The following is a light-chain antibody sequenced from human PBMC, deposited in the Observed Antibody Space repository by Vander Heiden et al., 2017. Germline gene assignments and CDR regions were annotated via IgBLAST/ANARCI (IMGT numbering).Light chain of an antibody. J-gene: IGKJ2*01. CDR1: QNIRNY. V-gene: IGKV1-39*01. Sequence: DIQMTQSPSSLSASVGDRVTITCRASQNIRNYLNWYQQIPGKAPKLLIYATSSLQSGVPSRFSGSGSGTDFTLTISSLQAEDFALYYCEQSDSGPYTFGRGPSWRSN. CDR2: ATS. CDR3: EQSDSGPYT.